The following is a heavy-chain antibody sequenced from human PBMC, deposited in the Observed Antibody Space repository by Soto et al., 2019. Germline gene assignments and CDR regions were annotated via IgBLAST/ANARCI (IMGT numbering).Heavy chain of an antibody. J-gene: IGHJ4*02. CDR3: ARDGDLDY. Sequence: QVQLVESGGGVVQPGRSLRLSCAASGFTFSSYAMHWVRQAPGKGLEWVAVISYDGSNKYYADSVKGRFTISRDNSKNKLYLQMNSLRAEDTAVYYCARDGDLDYWGEGTLVTVSS. V-gene: IGHV3-30-3*01. CDR1: GFTFSSYA. CDR2: ISYDGSNK. D-gene: IGHD4-17*01.